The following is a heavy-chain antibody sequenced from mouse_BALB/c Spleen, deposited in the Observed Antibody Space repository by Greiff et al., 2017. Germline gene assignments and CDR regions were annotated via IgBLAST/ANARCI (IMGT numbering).Heavy chain of an antibody. V-gene: IGHV5-9-4*01. D-gene: IGHD1-1*01. Sequence: EVKLVESGGGLVKPGGSLKLSCAASGFTFSSYAMSWVRQSPEKRLEWVAEISSGGSYTYYPDTVTGRFTISRDNAKNTLYLEMSSLRSEDTAMYYCAREGYYYGSSHYAMDYWGQGTSVTVSS. CDR1: GFTFSSYA. J-gene: IGHJ4*01. CDR2: ISSGGSYT. CDR3: AREGYYYGSSHYAMDY.